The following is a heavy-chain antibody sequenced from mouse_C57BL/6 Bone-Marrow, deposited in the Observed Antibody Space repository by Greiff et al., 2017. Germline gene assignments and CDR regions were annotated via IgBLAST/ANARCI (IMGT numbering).Heavy chain of an antibody. Sequence: VQLQQPGAELVKPGASVKLSCKASGYTFTSYWMHWVKQRPGQGLEWIGMIHPNSGSTNYNEKFTSKATLTVDKSSSTAYMQLSSLTSEDSAVYDCARYPYGNDPYYAMDYWGQGTSVTVSS. CDR3: ARYPYGNDPYYAMDY. CDR1: GYTFTSYW. J-gene: IGHJ4*01. V-gene: IGHV1-64*01. CDR2: IHPNSGST. D-gene: IGHD2-2*01.